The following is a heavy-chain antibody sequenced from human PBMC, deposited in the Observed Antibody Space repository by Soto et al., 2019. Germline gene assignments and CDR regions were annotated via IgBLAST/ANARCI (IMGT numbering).Heavy chain of an antibody. V-gene: IGHV4-39*01. Sequence: SETLSLTFTVSGCSISSSSYYWGWIRQPPGKGLEWIRSIYYSANTSYNPSLKSRVAISVDTSKNQFSLKLSSVTAADTAVYYCATMTAGGRGKNYYYYMDVWGKGTTVTVSS. J-gene: IGHJ6*03. CDR2: IYYSANT. CDR1: GCSISSSSYY. CDR3: ATMTAGGRGKNYYYYMDV. D-gene: IGHD6-13*01.